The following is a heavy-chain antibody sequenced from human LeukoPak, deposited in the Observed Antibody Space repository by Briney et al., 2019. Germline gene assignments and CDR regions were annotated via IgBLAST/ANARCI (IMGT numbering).Heavy chain of an antibody. J-gene: IGHJ6*02. CDR1: GFTFSSYA. CDR3: ARDIDGMDV. CDR2: ISYDGSSK. V-gene: IGHV3-30-3*01. Sequence: HPGGSLRLSCAASGFTFSSYAMHWVRQAPGKGLEWVAVISYDGSSKYYADSVKGRFTISRDNSKNTLYLQMNSLRAEDTAVYYCARDIDGMDVWGQGTTVTVSS. D-gene: IGHD1-26*01.